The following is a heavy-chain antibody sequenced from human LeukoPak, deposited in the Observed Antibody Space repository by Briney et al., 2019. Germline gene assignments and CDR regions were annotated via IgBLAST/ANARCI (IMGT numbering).Heavy chain of an antibody. Sequence: YYDGSTYYNPSLKSRLSMSVDTFRNQFSLGLSSVTAADTAVHYCARLRGSSLDYWGQGALVIVSS. D-gene: IGHD1-26*01. V-gene: IGHV4-39*01. J-gene: IGHJ4*02. CDR3: ARLRGSSLDY. CDR2: YYDGST.